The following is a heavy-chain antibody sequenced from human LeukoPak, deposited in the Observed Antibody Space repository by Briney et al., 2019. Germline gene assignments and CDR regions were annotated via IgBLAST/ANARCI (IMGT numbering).Heavy chain of an antibody. CDR1: GGSITTYY. V-gene: IGHV4-59*01. D-gene: IGHD3-9*01. J-gene: IGHJ3*02. CDR3: ARDSYYDTLTGYFQDVFDI. Sequence: SETLFLTCTVSGGSITTYYWSWIRQPPGKGLEWIGYIHHSGVSNQSPSLKSRVTISIDTSKNQFSLRLSSVTAADTAIYYCARDSYYDTLTGYFQDVFDIWGRGTMVSVSS. CDR2: IHHSGVS.